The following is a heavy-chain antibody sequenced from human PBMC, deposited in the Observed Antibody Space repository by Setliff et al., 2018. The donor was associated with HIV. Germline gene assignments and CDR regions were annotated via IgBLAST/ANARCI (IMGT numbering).Heavy chain of an antibody. CDR2: INHSGST. Sequence: SETLSLTCAVYGGSFNGYSWTWIRQPPGKGLEWIGGINHSGSTNYNPSLKSRVTMSVDTSKNQFSLKLTSVTASDTAVYYCARAAAGNTGPFDLWGQGSPVTVSS. V-gene: IGHV4-34*01. D-gene: IGHD4-17*01. CDR3: ARAAAGNTGPFDL. J-gene: IGHJ4*02. CDR1: GGSFNGYS.